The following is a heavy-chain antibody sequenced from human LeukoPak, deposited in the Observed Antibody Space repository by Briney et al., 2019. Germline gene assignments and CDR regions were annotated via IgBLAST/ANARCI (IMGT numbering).Heavy chain of an antibody. V-gene: IGHV1-69*04. CDR2: IIPILGIA. Sequence: SVEVSCKASGGTFSSYAISWVRQAPGQGLEWMGRIIPILGIANYAQKFQGRVTITADKSTSTAYMELSSLRSEDTAVYYCARATYYYDSSGYYSAFDYWGQGTLVTVSS. J-gene: IGHJ4*02. CDR3: ARATYYYDSSGYYSAFDY. D-gene: IGHD3-22*01. CDR1: GGTFSSYA.